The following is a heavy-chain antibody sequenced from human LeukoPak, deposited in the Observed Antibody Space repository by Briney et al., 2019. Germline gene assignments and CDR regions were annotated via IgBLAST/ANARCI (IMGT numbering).Heavy chain of an antibody. CDR1: GGSISSRSYF. Sequence: SETLSLTCTVSGGSISSRSYFWGWIRQPPGKGLEWIGSIHYGGSTHYNPSLKSRVIISVDMSNSQFSLKLSSVTAADTAVYYCARAQMFSSSWPTNWFDPWGQGILVTVSS. D-gene: IGHD6-13*01. CDR2: IHYGGST. CDR3: ARAQMFSSSWPTNWFDP. V-gene: IGHV4-39*07. J-gene: IGHJ5*02.